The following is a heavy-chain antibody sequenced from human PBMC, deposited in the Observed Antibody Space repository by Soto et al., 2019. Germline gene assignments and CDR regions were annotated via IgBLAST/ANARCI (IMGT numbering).Heavy chain of an antibody. CDR3: ARVLTLNKQVRGGNYYGMDV. CDR2: ISAYNGNT. D-gene: IGHD3-16*01. Sequence: ASVKVSCKASGYTFTSSGISWVRQAPGQGLEWMGWISAYNGNTNYAQKLKGRVTMTTDTSTSTAYMELRSLRSDDTTVYYCARVLTLNKQVRGGNYYGMDVWGQVTTVTVSS. V-gene: IGHV1-18*01. CDR1: GYTFTSSG. J-gene: IGHJ6*02.